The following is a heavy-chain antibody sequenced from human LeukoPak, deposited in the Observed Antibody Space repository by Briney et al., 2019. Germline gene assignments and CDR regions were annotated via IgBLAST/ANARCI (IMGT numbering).Heavy chain of an antibody. Sequence: PGGSLRLSCAASGIIITSYWMSWVRQAPGKGLEWVSAISSSGGSTYYADSVKGRFTISRDNSKNTLYLQMHSLRAEDTAVYYCAKGGPNWNYPYNWFDPWGQGTLVTVSS. CDR2: ISSSGGST. CDR1: GIIITSYW. V-gene: IGHV3-23*01. D-gene: IGHD1-7*01. CDR3: AKGGPNWNYPYNWFDP. J-gene: IGHJ5*02.